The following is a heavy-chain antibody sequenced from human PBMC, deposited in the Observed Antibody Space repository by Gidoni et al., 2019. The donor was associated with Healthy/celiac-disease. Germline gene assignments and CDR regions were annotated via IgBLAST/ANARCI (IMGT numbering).Heavy chain of an antibody. J-gene: IGHJ4*02. CDR1: GFTVSSNY. D-gene: IGHD3-3*01. Sequence: EVQLVEYGGGLVQPGGSLRLSCAASGFTVSSNYMLWDRQAPGKGLEWVSVIYSGGRSYYADAVKGRFTISRDNSKNTLYLQMNSLRAEDTAVYYCASMGLGAVLRFLEWLPGYYFDYWGQGTLVTVSS. V-gene: IGHV3-66*02. CDR3: ASMGLGAVLRFLEWLPGYYFDY. CDR2: IYSGGRS.